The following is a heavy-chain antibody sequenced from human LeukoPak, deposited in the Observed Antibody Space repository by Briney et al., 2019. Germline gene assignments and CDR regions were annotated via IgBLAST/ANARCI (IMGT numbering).Heavy chain of an antibody. CDR2: INHSGST. D-gene: IGHD2-2*02. V-gene: IGHV4-34*01. CDR1: GGSFSGYY. Sequence: SETLSLTCAVYGGSFSGYYWSWIRQPPGKGLEWIGEINHSGSTNYNPSLKSRVTISVDTSKNQFSLKLSSVTAADTAVYYCARDEGYCSSTSCYTLYNWFDPWGQGTLVTVSS. J-gene: IGHJ5*02. CDR3: ARDEGYCSSTSCYTLYNWFDP.